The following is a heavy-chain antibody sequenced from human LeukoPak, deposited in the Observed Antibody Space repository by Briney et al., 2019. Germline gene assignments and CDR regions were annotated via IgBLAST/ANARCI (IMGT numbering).Heavy chain of an antibody. CDR1: GDSISRYY. J-gene: IGHJ4*02. CDR2: IYYSGST. Sequence: SETLSLTCTVSGDSISRYYWSWIRHPPGKGLEWIGYIYYSGSTNYNPSLKSRVTISVDTSKNQFSLKLSSVTAADTAVYYCARAFHRGVIDYWGQGTLVTVSS. D-gene: IGHD3-10*01. CDR3: ARAFHRGVIDY. V-gene: IGHV4-59*01.